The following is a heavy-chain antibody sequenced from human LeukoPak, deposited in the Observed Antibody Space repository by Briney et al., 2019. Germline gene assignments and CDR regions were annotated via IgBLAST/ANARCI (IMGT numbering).Heavy chain of an antibody. CDR2: INHSGST. D-gene: IGHD5-24*01. V-gene: IGHV4-30-2*01. CDR3: ARRGGYNNGFDY. CDR1: GGSISSGGYY. J-gene: IGHJ4*02. Sequence: SQTLSLTCTVSGGSISSGGYYWSWIRQPPGKGLEWIGEINHSGSTNYNPSLKSRVTISVDTSKNQFSLKLSSVTAADTAVYYCARRGGYNNGFDYWGQGTLVTVSS.